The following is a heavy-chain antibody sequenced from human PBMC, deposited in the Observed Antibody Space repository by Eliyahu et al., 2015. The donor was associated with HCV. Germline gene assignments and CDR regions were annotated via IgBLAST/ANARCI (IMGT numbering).Heavy chain of an antibody. CDR2: IHYSGST. CDR3: ASGGGGIAVAGTGGWFDP. D-gene: IGHD6-19*01. J-gene: IGHJ5*02. V-gene: IGHV4-59*01. CDR1: GGSXXTYY. Sequence: QVQLQESGPGLVKPSETLSLTCTVPGGSXXTYYWSWIRQPPRKGLEWIGYIHYSGSTNYNPSLKSRVTISIDTSKNQFSLKLTSVTAADTAVYYCASGGGGIAVAGTGGWFDPWGQGTLVTVSS.